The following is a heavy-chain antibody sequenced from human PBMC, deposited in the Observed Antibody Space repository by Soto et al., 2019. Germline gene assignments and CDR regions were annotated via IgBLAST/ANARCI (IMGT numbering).Heavy chain of an antibody. CDR1: GFTFSSFA. CDR2: ISYDGSNT. Sequence: QVQLVESGGGVRQPGRSLRLSCAASGFTFSSFAMHWVRQAPGKGLEWVAFISYDGSNTYYADSVKGRVTISRDNSKKTVYLQINSLRAEDTAVYHCAKDLTLGIVGAWGHYFEYWGQGTLVTVSS. CDR3: AKDLTLGIVGAWGHYFEY. D-gene: IGHD1-26*01. V-gene: IGHV3-30-3*01. J-gene: IGHJ4*02.